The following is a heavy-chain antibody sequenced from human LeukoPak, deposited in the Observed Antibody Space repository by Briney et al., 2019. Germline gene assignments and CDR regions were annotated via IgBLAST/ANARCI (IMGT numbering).Heavy chain of an antibody. J-gene: IGHJ5*02. CDR3: ARSGYCSSPSSCYNWFDP. CDR2: IYFSGTT. Sequence: PSETLSLTCSVSGGPIYSSSYYWGWIRQPPGRGREWIASIYFSGTTHYNPSLKSRTTISLDTSRNYFSLNLNSVTAADTAVYYCARSGYCSSPSSCYNWFDPWGQGTLVTVSS. CDR1: GGPIYSSSYY. V-gene: IGHV4-39*02. D-gene: IGHD2-2*01.